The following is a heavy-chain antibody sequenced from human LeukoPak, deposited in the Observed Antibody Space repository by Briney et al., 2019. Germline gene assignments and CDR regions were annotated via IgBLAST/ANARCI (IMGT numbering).Heavy chain of an antibody. CDR3: ARDPGYYYAMDV. CDR1: GDSVSSNTSA. V-gene: IGHV6-1*01. Sequence: SQTLSLTCAISGDSVSSNTSAWIWVRQSPSRGLEWLGRTYYRSKWYYEYAASVSSRMAINPDTSKNLFSLQLNSVTPEDTAVYYCARDPGYYYAMDVWGQGTTVTVSS. D-gene: IGHD2-15*01. CDR2: TYYRSKWYY. J-gene: IGHJ6*02.